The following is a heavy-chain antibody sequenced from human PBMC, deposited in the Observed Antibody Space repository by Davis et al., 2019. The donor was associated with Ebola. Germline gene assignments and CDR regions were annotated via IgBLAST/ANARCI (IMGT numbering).Heavy chain of an antibody. CDR3: ARDRGSWYYYYYGMDV. V-gene: IGHV3-48*01. CDR1: GFIFSSYS. J-gene: IGHJ6*02. CDR2: ISSSSSTI. Sequence: PGGSLRLSCAASGFIFSSYSMNWVRQAPGKGLEWVSYISSSSSTIYYADSVKGRFTISRDNAKNSLYLQMNSLRAEDTAVYYCARDRGSWYYYYYGMDVWGQGTTVTVSS. D-gene: IGHD6-13*01.